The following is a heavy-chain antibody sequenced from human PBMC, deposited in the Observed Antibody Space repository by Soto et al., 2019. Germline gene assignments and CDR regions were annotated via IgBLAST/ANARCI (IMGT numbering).Heavy chain of an antibody. CDR2: IYPGDSDT. Sequence: PGESLKISCKGSGYSFTSYWIGWVRQMPGKGLEWMGIIYPGDSDTRYSPSFQGQVTISADKSISTAYLQWSSLKASDTAIHYCARPFIIRTTLVAFDLCGEVTMVT. V-gene: IGHV5-51*01. J-gene: IGHJ3*01. CDR1: GYSFTSYW. D-gene: IGHD1-20*01. CDR3: ARPFIIRTTLVAFDL.